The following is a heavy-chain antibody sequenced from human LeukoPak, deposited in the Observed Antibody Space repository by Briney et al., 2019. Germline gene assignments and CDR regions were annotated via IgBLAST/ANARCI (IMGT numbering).Heavy chain of an antibody. Sequence: GGSLRLSCAASGFTFSSYAMSWVGQAPGKGLEWVAAISGSGGSTYYADSVKGRVTISRDNAKNTVYLQMNSRRAEDTAVYYCAKAPTRYTGSYPYFDYWGQGTLVTVSS. CDR3: AKAPTRYTGSYPYFDY. D-gene: IGHD1-26*01. CDR1: GFTFSSYA. CDR2: ISGSGGST. V-gene: IGHV3-23*01. J-gene: IGHJ4*02.